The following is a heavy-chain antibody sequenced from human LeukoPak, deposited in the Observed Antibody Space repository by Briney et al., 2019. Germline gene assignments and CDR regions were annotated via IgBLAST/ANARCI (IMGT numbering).Heavy chain of an antibody. Sequence: KPGESLKISCKGSGYSFTSYWIGWVRQMPGKGLEWMGIIYPGDSDTRYSPSFQGQVTISADKSISTAYLQWSSLKASDTAMYYCARVPYYYGSGSYRSSDHYYYYMDVWGKGTTVTVSS. CDR1: GYSFTSYW. CDR3: ARVPYYYGSGSYRSSDHYYYYMDV. V-gene: IGHV5-51*03. CDR2: IYPGDSDT. D-gene: IGHD3-10*01. J-gene: IGHJ6*03.